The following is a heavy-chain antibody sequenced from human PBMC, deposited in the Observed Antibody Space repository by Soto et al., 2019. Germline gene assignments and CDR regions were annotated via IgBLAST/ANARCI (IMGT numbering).Heavy chain of an antibody. CDR2: ISGSGGGST. V-gene: IGHV3-23*01. CDR3: AKVTYYYDTSVYYYFDY. J-gene: IGHJ4*02. D-gene: IGHD3-22*01. Sequence: GGSLRLSCVASGFTFSSYAMSWVRQAQGKGLEWVSTISGSGGGSTYYADSVKGRFTISRDNSKNTLYLQMNSLRAEDTAVYYCAKVTYYYDTSVYYYFDYWGQGTQVTVSS. CDR1: GFTFSSYA.